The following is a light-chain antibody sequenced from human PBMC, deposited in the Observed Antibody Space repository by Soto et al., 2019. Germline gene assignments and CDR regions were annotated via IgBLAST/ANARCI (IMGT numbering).Light chain of an antibody. J-gene: IGKJ4*01. CDR1: QSVSSSY. CDR2: GAS. V-gene: IGKV3-20*01. CDR3: QQYGSSPLT. Sequence: ELVLTQSRGTLSLSPGERATLSCRASQSVSSSYLAWYQQKPGQAPRILIYGASSRATGIPDRFSGSGSGTDFTLTISRLEPEDFAVYYCQQYGSSPLTFGGGTKVDIK.